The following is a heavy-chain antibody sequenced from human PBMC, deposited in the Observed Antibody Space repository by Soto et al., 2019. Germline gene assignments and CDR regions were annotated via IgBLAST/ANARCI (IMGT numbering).Heavy chain of an antibody. CDR2: ISGYNGNT. J-gene: IGHJ5*02. CDR1: GYTFTSYG. V-gene: IGHV1-18*01. CDR3: ARESSVAALDP. Sequence: QVQLVQSGAEVKKPGASVKVSCKASGYTFTSYGISWVRQAPGQGLEWMGWISGYNGNTNYAQKLQGRVTMTTDTSTSTAEMELRSLRSDATAVYYCARESSVAALDPWGQGTLVTVSS. D-gene: IGHD6-19*01.